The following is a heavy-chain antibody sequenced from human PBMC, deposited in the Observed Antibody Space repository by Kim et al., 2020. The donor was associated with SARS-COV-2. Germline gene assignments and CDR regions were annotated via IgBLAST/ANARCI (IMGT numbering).Heavy chain of an antibody. V-gene: IGHV4-59*01. CDR3: AREIEVAFDI. Sequence: SETLSLPCTVSGGSISSYYWRWIRQPPGKGLEWIGYIYYSGSTNYNPSLKSRVTISVDTSKNQFSLKLSSVTAADTAVYYCAREIEVAFDIWGQGTMVTVSS. CDR1: GGSISSYY. J-gene: IGHJ3*02. CDR2: IYYSGST.